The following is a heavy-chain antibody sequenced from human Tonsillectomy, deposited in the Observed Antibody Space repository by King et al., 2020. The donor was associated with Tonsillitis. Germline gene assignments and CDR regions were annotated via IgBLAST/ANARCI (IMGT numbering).Heavy chain of an antibody. J-gene: IGHJ4*02. V-gene: IGHV3-74*01. Sequence: VQLVESGGGLVQPGGSLRLSCAASGFTFSKYWMHWVRQAPGKGLVWVSRIHSDGSRTNYADSVMGRFTISRDNAKKTLYLQMKSLRAEDTAVYYCATLTVGATPPFDYWGQGTLAT. CDR3: ATLTVGATPPFDY. D-gene: IGHD1-26*01. CDR2: IHSDGSRT. CDR1: GFTFSKYW.